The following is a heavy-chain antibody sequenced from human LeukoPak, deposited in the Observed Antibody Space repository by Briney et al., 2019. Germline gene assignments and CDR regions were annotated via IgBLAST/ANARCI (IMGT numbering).Heavy chain of an antibody. D-gene: IGHD5-24*01. J-gene: IGHJ4*02. Sequence: PGGSLRLSCAASGFTFSNYDMHWVRQAPGKGLEWDSAISSSSSYIYYADSIKGRFTISRDNAENSLYLQMNSLRAVDTAVYFCARGEEKATITALDSWGQGTLVTVSS. CDR2: ISSSSSYI. V-gene: IGHV3-21*01. CDR3: ARGEEKATITALDS. CDR1: GFTFSNYD.